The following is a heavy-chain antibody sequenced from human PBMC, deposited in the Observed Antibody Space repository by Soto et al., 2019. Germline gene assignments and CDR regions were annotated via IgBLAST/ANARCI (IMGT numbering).Heavy chain of an antibody. J-gene: IGHJ5*02. CDR3: ARERITMVRGGPGWFDP. CDR1: GYTFTSYY. V-gene: IGHV1-46*01. Sequence: ASVKVSCKASGYTFTSYYMHWVRQAPGQGLEWMGIINPSGGSTSYAQKFQGRVTMTRDTSTSTVYMELSSLRSEDTAVYYCARERITMVRGGPGWFDPWGQGNLVTFS. CDR2: INPSGGST. D-gene: IGHD3-10*01.